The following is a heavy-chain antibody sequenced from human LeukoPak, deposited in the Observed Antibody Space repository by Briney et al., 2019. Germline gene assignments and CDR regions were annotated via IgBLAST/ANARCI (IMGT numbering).Heavy chain of an antibody. Sequence: GGSLRLSCAASGFIFSSYAMSWARKAPGKGLEWVSGISGSGGSTYYADSVKGRFTISRDKSKNTLYLQMNSLRAEDTAVYYCAKERGNGYNYNFDYWGQGTLVTVSS. D-gene: IGHD5-24*01. CDR2: ISGSGGST. CDR3: AKERGNGYNYNFDY. V-gene: IGHV3-23*01. J-gene: IGHJ4*02. CDR1: GFIFSSYA.